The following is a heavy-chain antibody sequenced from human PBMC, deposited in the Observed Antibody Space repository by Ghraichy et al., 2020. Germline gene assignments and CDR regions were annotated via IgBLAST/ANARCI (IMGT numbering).Heavy chain of an antibody. D-gene: IGHD3-3*01. Sequence: GGSLRLSCAASGFTFSSYAMHWVRQAPGKGLEWVAVISYDGSNKYYADSVKGRFTISRDNSKNTLYLQMNSLRAEDTAVYYCAREGDTYYDFWSGYYDYWGQGTLVTVSS. CDR3: AREGDTYYDFWSGYYDY. CDR1: GFTFSSYA. CDR2: ISYDGSNK. J-gene: IGHJ4*02. V-gene: IGHV3-30-3*01.